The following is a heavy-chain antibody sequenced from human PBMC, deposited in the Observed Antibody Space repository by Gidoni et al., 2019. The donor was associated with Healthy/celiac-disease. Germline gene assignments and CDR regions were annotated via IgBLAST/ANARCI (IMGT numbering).Heavy chain of an antibody. CDR3: AKEGSTATNYNYYYGMDV. CDR2: ISYDGSNK. CDR1: GFPFIRYA. V-gene: IGHV3-30*18. Sequence: QVQRVESWGGVFQPGRSLRHSCADPGFPFIRYAMHWVRQAPGKGLGWGAVISYDGSNKYYADSVKGRFTISRDNSKNTLSLQMNSLRAEDTAVYYCAKEGSTATNYNYYYGMDVWGQGTTVTVSS. J-gene: IGHJ6*02. D-gene: IGHD4-4*01.